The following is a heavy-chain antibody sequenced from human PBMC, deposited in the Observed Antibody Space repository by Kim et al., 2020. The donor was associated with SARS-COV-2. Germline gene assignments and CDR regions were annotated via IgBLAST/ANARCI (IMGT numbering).Heavy chain of an antibody. CDR2: IKSKTDGGTT. CDR3: TTVVGYYDSGSNYRGNDY. V-gene: IGHV3-15*01. CDR1: GFSFNNAW. D-gene: IGHD3-10*01. J-gene: IGHJ4*02. Sequence: GGSLRLSCAASGFSFNNAWMSWVRQAPGKGLEWVGRIKSKTDGGTTDYAAPVKGRFTISRDDSKNTLYLQMHGLTTEDTAVYYCTTVVGYYDSGSNYRGNDYWGQGTLVTVSS.